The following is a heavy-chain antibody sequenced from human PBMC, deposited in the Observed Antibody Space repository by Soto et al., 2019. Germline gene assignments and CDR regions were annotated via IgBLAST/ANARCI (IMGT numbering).Heavy chain of an antibody. D-gene: IGHD3-22*01. CDR2: ISSSGSTI. CDR1: GFTFSDYY. CDR3: ARDDGYDSSGYYAYYYYGMDV. V-gene: IGHV3-11*01. J-gene: IGHJ6*02. Sequence: QVQLVESGGGLVKPGGSLRLSCAASGFTFSDYYMSWIRQAPGKGLEWVSYISSSGSTIYYADSVKGRFTISRDNAKNSRYLQRKSLRAEYTAVYYCARDDGYDSSGYYAYYYYGMDVWGQGTTVTVSS.